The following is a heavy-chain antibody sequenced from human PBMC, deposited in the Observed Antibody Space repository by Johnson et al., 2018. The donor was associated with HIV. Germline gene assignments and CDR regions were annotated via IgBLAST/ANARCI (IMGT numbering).Heavy chain of an antibody. D-gene: IGHD3-3*01. CDR3: AKGGGLRSAVDI. V-gene: IGHV3-30*02. CDR1: GFTFDDYG. Sequence: QVQLVESGGGVVQPGGSLRLSCAASGFTFDDYGMHWVRQAPGKGLEWVAFIRYDGSNKYYADSVKGRFTISRDNSKNTLYLQMNSLRAEDTAVYYCAKGGGLRSAVDILGQGTMVTVSS. J-gene: IGHJ3*02. CDR2: IRYDGSNK.